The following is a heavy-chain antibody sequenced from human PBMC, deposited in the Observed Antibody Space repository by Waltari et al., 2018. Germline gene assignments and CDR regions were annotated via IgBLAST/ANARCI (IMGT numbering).Heavy chain of an antibody. Sequence: QVQLQQWGAGLLKPSETLSLTGAVDGGSFSGYYWSWIRPHPGKGLEWIGEIHHSGSTNYNPSLKSRVTISVDPSKNQFSLKLGSVTAADTAVYYCARSRNFDYWGQGTLVTVSS. J-gene: IGHJ4*02. CDR3: ARSRNFDY. CDR1: GGSFSGYY. CDR2: IHHSGST. D-gene: IGHD6-13*01. V-gene: IGHV4-34*01.